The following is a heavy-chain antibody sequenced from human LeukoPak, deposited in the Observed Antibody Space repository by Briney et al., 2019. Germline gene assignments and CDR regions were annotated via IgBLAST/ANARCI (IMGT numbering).Heavy chain of an antibody. D-gene: IGHD2-15*01. V-gene: IGHV4-61*02. CDR3: ARRMVGDDAFDI. J-gene: IGHJ3*02. Sequence: SETLSLTCTVSGGSISSGSYYWTWIRQPAGKGLEWIGRIYTSGSTNYNPSLKSRVTMSVDTSKNQFFLKLSSVTAADTAVYYCARRMVGDDAFDIWGQGTMVTVSS. CDR1: GGSISSGSYY. CDR2: IYTSGST.